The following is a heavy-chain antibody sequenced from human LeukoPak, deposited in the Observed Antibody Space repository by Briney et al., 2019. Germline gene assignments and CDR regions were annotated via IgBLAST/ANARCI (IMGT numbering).Heavy chain of an antibody. CDR3: ARVSYDFWSGYYYYFDY. CDR1: GGSISSYY. CDR2: IYYSGST. D-gene: IGHD3-3*01. J-gene: IGHJ4*02. V-gene: IGHV4-59*01. Sequence: SETLSLTCTVTGGSISSYYWSWIRQPPGKGLEWIGYIYYSGSTNYNPSLKSRVTISVATSKNQFSLKLSSVTAADTAVYYCARVSYDFWSGYYYYFDYWGQGTLVTVSS.